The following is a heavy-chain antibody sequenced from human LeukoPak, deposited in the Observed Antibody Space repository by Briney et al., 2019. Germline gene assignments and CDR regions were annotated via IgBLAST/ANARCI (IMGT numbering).Heavy chain of an antibody. D-gene: IGHD3-22*01. CDR1: GGSISSYY. CDR2: IYYSGST. V-gene: IGHV4-59*08. CDR3: ARSHYDGRGYVRY. Sequence: PSETLSLTCTASGGSISSYYCSWIRQPPGKGLEWIGYIYYSGSTNYNPSLKSRVTISVDTSKNQFSLKLSSVTAADTAVYYCARSHYDGRGYVRYWGQENRDTLSS. J-gene: IGHJ4*02.